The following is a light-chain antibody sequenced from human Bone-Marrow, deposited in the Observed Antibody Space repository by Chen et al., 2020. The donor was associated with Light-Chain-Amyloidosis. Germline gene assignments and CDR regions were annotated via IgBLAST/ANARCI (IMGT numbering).Light chain of an antibody. J-gene: IGLJ1*01. Sequence: QPPLPTPPPVAGPPGQPLTTPCPGTSSDVGGDNHVSWYQQHPDKAPKLMIYEVTNRPSWVPDRFSGSKSDNTASLTISGLQTEDEADYFCSSYTITNTLVFGSGTRVTVL. CDR2: EVT. V-gene: IGLV2-14*01. CDR1: SSDVGGDNH. CDR3: SSYTITNTLV.